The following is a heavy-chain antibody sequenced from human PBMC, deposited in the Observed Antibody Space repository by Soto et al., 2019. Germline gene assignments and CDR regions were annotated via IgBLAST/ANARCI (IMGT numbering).Heavy chain of an antibody. CDR2: IYYSGRT. V-gene: IGHV4-39*01. CDR3: ARQRTTVVTQAYFDH. CDR1: GESISSSSYY. D-gene: IGHD2-21*02. Sequence: ETLSLTCIVSGESISSSSYYWGWFRQPPGKGLEWIGSIYYSGRTYYNPSFKSRVTISIDTSKNQFSLKLSSVTATDTAVYYCARQRTTVVTQAYFDHWGQGALVTVSS. J-gene: IGHJ4*02.